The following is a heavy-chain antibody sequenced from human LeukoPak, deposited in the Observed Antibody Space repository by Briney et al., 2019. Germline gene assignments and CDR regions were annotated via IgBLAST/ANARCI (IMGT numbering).Heavy chain of an antibody. D-gene: IGHD2-2*02. J-gene: IGHJ3*02. Sequence: PGGSLRLSCAASGFTFSSYWMSWVRQAPGKGLEWVANIKQDGSEKYYVDSVKGRFTISRDNAKNSLYLQMNSLRAEDTAVYYCAREKGYCSSTSCYIVAFDIWGQGTMVTVSS. CDR3: AREKGYCSSTSCYIVAFDI. V-gene: IGHV3-7*01. CDR2: IKQDGSEK. CDR1: GFTFSSYW.